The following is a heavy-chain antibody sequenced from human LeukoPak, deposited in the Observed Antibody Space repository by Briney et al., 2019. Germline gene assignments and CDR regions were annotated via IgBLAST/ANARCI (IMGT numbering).Heavy chain of an antibody. Sequence: GSLRLSCAASGFTFSSYWMHWVRQPPGKGLEWIGEIYHSGSTNYNPSLKSRVTISVDKSKNQFSLKLSSVTAADTAVYYCARDSTYDSSGYVFWFDPWGQGTLVTVSS. CDR3: ARDSTYDSSGYVFWFDP. V-gene: IGHV4-4*02. CDR1: GFTFSSYW. D-gene: IGHD3-22*01. J-gene: IGHJ5*02. CDR2: IYHSGST.